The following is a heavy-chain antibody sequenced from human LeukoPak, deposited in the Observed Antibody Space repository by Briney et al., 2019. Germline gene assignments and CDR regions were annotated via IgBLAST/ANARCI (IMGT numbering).Heavy chain of an antibody. CDR2: ISWNGGIT. V-gene: IGHV3-64*01. CDR1: GFTFSSYA. CDR3: ARDYD. Sequence: PGGSLRLSCAASGFTFSSYAMHWVRQAPGKGLAYVSGISWNGGITYYANSVKGRFTISRDTSKNTLYLQMGSLRAEDMAVYYCARDYDWGQGTLVTVSS. J-gene: IGHJ4*02. D-gene: IGHD4-17*01.